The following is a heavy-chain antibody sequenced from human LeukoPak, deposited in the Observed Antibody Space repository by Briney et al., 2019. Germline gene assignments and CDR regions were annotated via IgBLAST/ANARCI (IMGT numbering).Heavy chain of an antibody. CDR1: GFTFSSYA. D-gene: IGHD5-18*01. J-gene: IGHJ4*02. Sequence: GRSLRLSCAASGFTFSSYAMHWVRQAPGKGLEWVAVISYDGSNKYYADSVKGRFTISRDNSKNTLYLQMNSLRAEDTAVYYCARLPEYRTIDYWDQGTLVTVSS. CDR2: ISYDGSNK. CDR3: ARLPEYRTIDY. V-gene: IGHV3-30-3*01.